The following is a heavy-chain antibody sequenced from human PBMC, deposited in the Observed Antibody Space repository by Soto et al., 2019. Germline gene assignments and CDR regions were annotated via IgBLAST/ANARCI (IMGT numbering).Heavy chain of an antibody. CDR3: AREASGYDF. V-gene: IGHV1-69*13. CDR1: GGTFSSFG. J-gene: IGHJ1*01. CDR2: IIPVFGRP. D-gene: IGHD5-12*01. Sequence: SVKVSCKASGGTFSSFGISWVRQAPGQGLEWMGGIIPVFGRPNYAQRFRGRLTITADESTNTSYMELIDLTSEDTAVYYCAREASGYDFWGQGTQVTV.